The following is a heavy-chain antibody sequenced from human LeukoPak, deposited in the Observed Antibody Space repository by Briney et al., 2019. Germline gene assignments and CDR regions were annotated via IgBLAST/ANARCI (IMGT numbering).Heavy chain of an antibody. J-gene: IGHJ4*02. V-gene: IGHV3-9*01. D-gene: IGHD3-22*01. Sequence: SGGSLRLSCAASGFTFDDYAMHWVRQAPGKGLEWVSSINWNSGSIGYADSVKGRFTISRDNAKNSLYLQMNSLRAEDTALYYCAKAATVIVVLKEFDYWGQGTLVTVSS. CDR1: GFTFDDYA. CDR3: AKAATVIVVLKEFDY. CDR2: INWNSGSI.